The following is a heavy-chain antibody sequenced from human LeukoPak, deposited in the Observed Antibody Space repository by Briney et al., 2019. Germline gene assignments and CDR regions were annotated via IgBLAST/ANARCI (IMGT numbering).Heavy chain of an antibody. J-gene: IGHJ4*02. CDR1: GFAFSTYT. Sequence: GGSLRLSCAASGFAFSTYTMTWVRQAPGKGLEWISYMRGTSDTNYYADSLRGRFTISRDNAKNLLYLQMNSLRVEDTAVYYCARGGYLDYWGQGTLVTVSS. V-gene: IGHV3-48*01. CDR3: ARGGYLDY. CDR2: MRGTSDTN.